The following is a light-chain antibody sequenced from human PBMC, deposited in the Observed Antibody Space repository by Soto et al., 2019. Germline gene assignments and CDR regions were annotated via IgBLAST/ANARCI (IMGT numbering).Light chain of an antibody. J-gene: IGLJ1*01. CDR3: SSYTSSSTLPYV. Sequence: QSALTQPASVSGSPGQSITISCTGTSSDVGGYNYVSWYQQHPGKAPKLMIYEVSNRPSGVSNRFSGSKSGNTASLTISGLQAEDEADYYCSSYTSSSTLPYVFGNGTKVTV. CDR1: SSDVGGYNY. V-gene: IGLV2-14*01. CDR2: EVS.